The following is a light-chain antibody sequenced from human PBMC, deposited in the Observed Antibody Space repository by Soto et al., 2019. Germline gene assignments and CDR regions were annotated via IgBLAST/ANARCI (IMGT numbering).Light chain of an antibody. V-gene: IGKV1-5*01. CDR1: QSISSW. J-gene: IGKJ1*01. Sequence: DIQMTQSPSTLSASVENRVTITCRNIQSISSWLAWYQQKPVKAPKLLIYDASSLESGVPSRFSGSGSGTEFTLTICSLQPDDFATYYCQQYNSYSSWTFGQGTKVDIK. CDR3: QQYNSYSSWT. CDR2: DAS.